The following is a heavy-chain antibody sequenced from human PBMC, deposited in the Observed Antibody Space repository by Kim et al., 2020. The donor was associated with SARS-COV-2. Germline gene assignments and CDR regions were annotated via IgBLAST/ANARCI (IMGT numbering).Heavy chain of an antibody. J-gene: IGHJ2*01. Sequence: ASVKVSCKPSGYCFTSYGMNWVRQAPGQGLEWMGGININIGNTKYSQKFPGRVAFSPDTSASTAYLQLSTLKAEGTADYYCLRGMYF. V-gene: IGHV7-4-1*02. CDR1: GYCFTSYG. CDR3: LRGMYF. D-gene: IGHD3-10*01. CDR2: ININIGNT.